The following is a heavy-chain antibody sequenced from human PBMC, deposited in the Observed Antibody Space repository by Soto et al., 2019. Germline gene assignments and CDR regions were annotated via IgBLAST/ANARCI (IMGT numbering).Heavy chain of an antibody. Sequence: QVQLQESGPGLVKPSQTLSLTCTVSGGSISSGGYYWSWIRQHPGKGLEWIGYIYYSGSTYYNPSLKSRVTISVDTSKNQFSLKLSSVTAADTAVYYCARDIVVVPAAINLGWFDPWGQGTLVTVSS. J-gene: IGHJ5*02. CDR2: IYYSGST. CDR3: ARDIVVVPAAINLGWFDP. D-gene: IGHD2-2*01. CDR1: GGSISSGGYY. V-gene: IGHV4-31*03.